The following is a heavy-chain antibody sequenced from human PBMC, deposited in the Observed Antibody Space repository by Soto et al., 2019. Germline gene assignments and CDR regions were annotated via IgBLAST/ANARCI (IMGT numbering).Heavy chain of an antibody. CDR2: TNEGSGNT. CDR3: ARDDRSVSGVVTLDH. CDR1: GYSFKNYA. D-gene: IGHD3-3*01. V-gene: IGHV1-3*01. Sequence: EASVKVSCKATGYSFKNYAVHWVRQAPGQRLEWMGFTNEGSGNTRFSQKFQGRISITRDTSASTVYLDLSSLTSEDTAIYYCARDDRSVSGVVTLDHWGPGTLVTV. J-gene: IGHJ4*02.